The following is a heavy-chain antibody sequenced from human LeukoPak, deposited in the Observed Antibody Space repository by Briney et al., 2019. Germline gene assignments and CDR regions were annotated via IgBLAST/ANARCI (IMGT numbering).Heavy chain of an antibody. Sequence: GGSLRLSCAASGFTVSSNYMSWVRQAPGKGLEWVSVSYSGGSTYYADSVKGRFTISRDNSKNTLYLQMNSLRAEDTAVYYCARDKTGDNYFDYWGQGTLVTVSS. CDR3: ARDKTGDNYFDY. J-gene: IGHJ4*02. D-gene: IGHD7-27*01. CDR2: SYSGGST. V-gene: IGHV3-53*01. CDR1: GFTVSSNY.